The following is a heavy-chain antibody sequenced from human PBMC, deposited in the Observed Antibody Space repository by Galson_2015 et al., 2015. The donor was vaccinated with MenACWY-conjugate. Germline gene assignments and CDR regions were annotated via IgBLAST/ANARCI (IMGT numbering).Heavy chain of an antibody. D-gene: IGHD4-17*01. CDR2: IYPGDSDT. CDR1: GYSFTSYW. CDR3: ASSTVTPYYYYGMDV. Sequence: QSGAEVKKPGESLQISCKGSGYSFTSYWIGWVRQMPGKGLEWMGIIYPGDSDTRYSPSFQGQVTISVDKSISTAYLQWSSLKASDTAMYYCASSTVTPYYYYGMDVWGQGTTVTVSS. V-gene: IGHV5-51*01. J-gene: IGHJ6*02.